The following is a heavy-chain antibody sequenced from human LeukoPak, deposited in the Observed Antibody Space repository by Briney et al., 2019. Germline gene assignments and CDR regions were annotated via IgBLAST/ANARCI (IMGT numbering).Heavy chain of an antibody. Sequence: SQTLSLTCTVSGGSISGGDYYWSWIRQRPGKGLEWIGYIYYSGSTYYNPSLRSRVSISVDTSKNQFSLKLSSVTAADTAVYYCARAASDYDFVYWGQGTLVTVSS. J-gene: IGHJ4*02. CDR3: ARAASDYDFVY. D-gene: IGHD5-12*01. CDR2: IYYSGST. V-gene: IGHV4-31*03. CDR1: GGSISGGDYY.